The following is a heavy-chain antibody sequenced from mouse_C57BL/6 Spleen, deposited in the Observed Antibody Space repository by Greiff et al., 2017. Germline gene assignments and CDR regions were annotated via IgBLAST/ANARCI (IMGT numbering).Heavy chain of an antibody. D-gene: IGHD2-5*01. CDR3: AISHDYSKSPFAY. V-gene: IGHV1-9*01. CDR1: GYTFTGYW. Sequence: QVQLQQSAAALMKPGASVKLSCKATGYTFTGYWIAWVTQRPGHGLEWIGEILPGGGSTNYNEKLKGKATFTADTSSNTAYLQLSSLTTEDSAIYYCAISHDYSKSPFAYWGQGTLVTVSA. J-gene: IGHJ3*01. CDR2: ILPGGGST.